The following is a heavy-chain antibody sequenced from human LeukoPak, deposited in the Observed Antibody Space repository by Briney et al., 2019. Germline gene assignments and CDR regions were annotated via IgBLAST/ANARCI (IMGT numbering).Heavy chain of an antibody. CDR3: VRDLKYYDSSGYHTD. D-gene: IGHD3-22*01. Sequence: GGSLRLSCAASGFTLSSYTMNWVRQAPGKGLEWVSSISGSGSCIYYADSVKGRFTISRDNAKSSLYLQMNSLRAEDTAVYYCVRDLKYYDSSGYHTDWGQGTLVTVFS. V-gene: IGHV3-21*01. CDR1: GFTLSSYT. J-gene: IGHJ4*02. CDR2: ISGSGSCI.